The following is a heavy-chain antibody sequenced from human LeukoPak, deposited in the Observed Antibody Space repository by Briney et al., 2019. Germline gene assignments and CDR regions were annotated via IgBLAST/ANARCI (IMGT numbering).Heavy chain of an antibody. CDR1: GGSISGYY. CDR3: ARQLSGFEKPYDS. J-gene: IGHJ4*02. D-gene: IGHD5-12*01. CDR2: ISDSGNT. V-gene: IGHV4-59*08. Sequence: SETLSLTCTVSGGSISGYYWSWLRQPPGKGLECIGHISDSGNTKYSPSLKSRVTISLDTSNNQFSLRLSSVTAADTPVYYCARQLSGFEKPYDSWGQGALVTVSS.